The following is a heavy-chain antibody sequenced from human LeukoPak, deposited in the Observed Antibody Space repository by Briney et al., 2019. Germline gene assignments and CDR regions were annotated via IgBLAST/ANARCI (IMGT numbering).Heavy chain of an antibody. CDR2: IYYSGST. CDR3: ARAVHITIFGVVTPQYMGV. Sequence: SETLSLTCTASGGSISSYYWSWIRQPPGKGLEWIGYIYYSGSTNYNPSLKSRVTISVDTSKNQFSLKLSSVTAADTAVYYCARAVHITIFGVVTPQYMGVWGKGTTVTVSS. J-gene: IGHJ6*03. CDR1: GGSISSYY. V-gene: IGHV4-59*01. D-gene: IGHD3-3*01.